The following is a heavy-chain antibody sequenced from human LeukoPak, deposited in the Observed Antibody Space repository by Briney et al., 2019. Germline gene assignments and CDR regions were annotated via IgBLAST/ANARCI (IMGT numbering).Heavy chain of an antibody. CDR1: GGSISSFY. V-gene: IGHV4-59*01. J-gene: IGHJ6*02. CDR3: ARDGGSCMDV. CDR2: VYYSGTT. D-gene: IGHD2-15*01. Sequence: SETLSLTCKVSGGSISSFYWSWIRQPPGKGLEWIGCVYYSGTTNYNPSLKSRVTISVDTSKNQFSLKLSSVTAADTAVYYCARDGGSCMDVWGQGTTVTVSS.